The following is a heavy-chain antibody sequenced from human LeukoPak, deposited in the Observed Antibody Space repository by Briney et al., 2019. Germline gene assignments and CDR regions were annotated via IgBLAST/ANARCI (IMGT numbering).Heavy chain of an antibody. CDR3: ARRSWVRGYSYGQHNWFDP. CDR2: IYYSGST. D-gene: IGHD5-18*01. CDR1: GDSISSSSYY. Sequence: PSETLSLTCTVSGDSISSSSYYWGWIRQPPGKGLEWIGSIYYSGSTYYNASLKSRLTISIDTSKNQFSLKLSSVTAADTAVYYCARRSWVRGYSYGQHNWFDPWGQGTLVTVSS. J-gene: IGHJ5*02. V-gene: IGHV4-39*07.